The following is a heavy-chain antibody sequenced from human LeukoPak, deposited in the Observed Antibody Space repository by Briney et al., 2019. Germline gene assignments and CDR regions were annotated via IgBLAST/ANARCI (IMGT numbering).Heavy chain of an antibody. CDR2: INAGNGNT. J-gene: IGHJ6*02. CDR1: GYTFTSYA. Sequence: GRSLRLSCAASGYTFTSYAMHWVRQAPGQRLEWMGWINAGNGNTKYSQKFQGRVTITRDTSASTAYMELSSLRSEDTAVYYCARAGIAAAGRNGMDVWGQGTTVTVSS. V-gene: IGHV1-3*01. D-gene: IGHD6-13*01. CDR3: ARAGIAAAGRNGMDV.